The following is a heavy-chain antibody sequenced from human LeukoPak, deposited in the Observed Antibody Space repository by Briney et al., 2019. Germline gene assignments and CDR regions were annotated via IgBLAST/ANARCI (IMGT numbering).Heavy chain of an antibody. Sequence: SETLSLTCTVSGASIRIIIYTWGGFRQPREKGLGGIGSIYYSGSTYYNPSLKSRVTISVDTSKNQFSLKLSSVTAADTAVYYCASKAMIVGPGAFDIWGQGTMVTVSS. J-gene: IGHJ3*02. CDR1: GASIRIIIYT. CDR3: ASKAMIVGPGAFDI. CDR2: IYYSGST. D-gene: IGHD3-22*01. V-gene: IGHV4-39*01.